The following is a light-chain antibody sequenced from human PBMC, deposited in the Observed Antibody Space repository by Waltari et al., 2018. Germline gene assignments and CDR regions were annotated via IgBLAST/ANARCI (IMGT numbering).Light chain of an antibody. J-gene: IGKJ3*01. CDR2: DAS. CDR3: QQRSN. Sequence: EIVLKQSPATLSLSPGERATLSCRASQSVSSYLAWYQQKPGQAPRLLIYDASNRATGIPARFSGSGSGTDFTHTISSLEPEDFAVYYCQQRSNFGPGTKVDIK. V-gene: IGKV3-11*01. CDR1: QSVSSY.